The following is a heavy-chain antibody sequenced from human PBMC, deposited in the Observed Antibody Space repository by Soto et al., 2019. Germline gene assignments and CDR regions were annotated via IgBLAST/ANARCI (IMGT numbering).Heavy chain of an antibody. D-gene: IGHD2-15*01. Sequence: QVQLVQSGAEVKKPGASVKISCKASGDTFTSYYMHWVRQAPGHGLEWMGIINPSGDTSYAQKFQGRVTMTRDTSTSTVYMELSSLRSEDTAVYYCARVYCSGGGCYGIDYWGQGTLVTVSS. CDR3: ARVYCSGGGCYGIDY. J-gene: IGHJ4*02. V-gene: IGHV1-46*01. CDR1: GDTFTSYY. CDR2: INPSGDT.